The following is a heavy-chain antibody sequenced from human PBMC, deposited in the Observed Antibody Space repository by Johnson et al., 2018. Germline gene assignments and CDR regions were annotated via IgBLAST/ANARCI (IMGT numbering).Heavy chain of an antibody. CDR3: GRDGWGRPEYRQC. D-gene: IGHD2-21*02. Sequence: QVQLVESGGGVVQPGRSLRLSCVASGFSFSIYAVHWVRQAPGKGLEWVAFISYDGSQKNYVDSVKGRFSISRDNAKNTLYLQMNSLRPEDTAVYYCGRDGWGRPEYRQCWGEGTLVTVSS. V-gene: IGHV3-30*14. CDR2: ISYDGSQK. CDR1: GFSFSIYA. J-gene: IGHJ1*01.